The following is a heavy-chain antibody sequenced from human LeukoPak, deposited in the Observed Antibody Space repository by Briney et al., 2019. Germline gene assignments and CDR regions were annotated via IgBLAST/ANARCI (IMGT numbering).Heavy chain of an antibody. CDR3: ARVTYYYDSSGYRALLDI. CDR1: GYTFTGYY. D-gene: IGHD3-22*01. V-gene: IGHV1-2*02. J-gene: IGHJ3*02. CDR2: INPNSGGT. Sequence: EASVKVSCKASGYTFTGYYMHWVRQAPGQGLEWTGWINPNSGGTNYAQKFQGRVTMTTDTSTSTAYMELRSLRSDDTAVYYCARVTYYYDSSGYRALLDIWGQGTMVTVSS.